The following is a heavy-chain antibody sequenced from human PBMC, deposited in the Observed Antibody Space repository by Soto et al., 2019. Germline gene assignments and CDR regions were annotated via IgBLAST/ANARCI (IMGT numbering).Heavy chain of an antibody. CDR3: ERGLRASFGVRLSYYYYGMDV. J-gene: IGHJ6*02. CDR1: GGSFSDYY. Sequence: SETLSLTCALYGGSFSDYYWGWIRQPPGKGLECIGEITHSGSTNYNPSLKSRVTLSVNTSKNQFSLNLTSVSAADTAVYYCERGLRASFGVRLSYYYYGMDVWGQGTTVT. D-gene: IGHD3-10*01. V-gene: IGHV4-34*01. CDR2: ITHSGST.